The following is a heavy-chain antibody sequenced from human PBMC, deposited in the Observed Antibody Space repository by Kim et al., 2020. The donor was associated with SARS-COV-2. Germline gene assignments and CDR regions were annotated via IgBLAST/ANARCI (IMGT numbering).Heavy chain of an antibody. CDR2: IKQDGSEK. J-gene: IGHJ5*02. CDR3: ARGRVFDP. V-gene: IGHV3-7*01. CDR1: GFSLSNYW. Sequence: GGSLRLSCAASGFSLSNYWMTWVRQAPGKGLEWVANIKQDGSEKYYVDSVKGRFTISRDNAQNSLYLQMNSLRAEDTAVYYCARGRVFDPWGQGTLATVS.